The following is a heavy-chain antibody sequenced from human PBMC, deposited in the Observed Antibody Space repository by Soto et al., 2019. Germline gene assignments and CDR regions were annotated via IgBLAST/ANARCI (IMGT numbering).Heavy chain of an antibody. CDR1: GDSVSSNSAS. V-gene: IGHV6-1*01. J-gene: IGHJ5*02. CDR2: TYYRSTWYN. Sequence: SQTLSLTCAISGDSVSSNSASWNWIRQSPSRGLEWLGRTYYRSTWYNEYTVSVKSRIAINPDTSKNQLSLHLNSVTPEDTAVYFCARATHGAHWFDPWGQGTLATVSS. CDR3: ARATHGAHWFDP. D-gene: IGHD2-8*01.